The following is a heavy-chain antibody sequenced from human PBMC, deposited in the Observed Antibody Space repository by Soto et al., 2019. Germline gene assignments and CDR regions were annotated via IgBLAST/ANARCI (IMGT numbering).Heavy chain of an antibody. Sequence: EVQLLESGGGLVQPGGSLRLSCAASGFTFSSYAMSWVRQAPGKGLEWVSAISGSGGSTYYADSGKGRLTISRDNSKNTLYLQKNSLRPEDTAVYYCAKDQWERTPFDYWGQGTLVTVSS. CDR1: GFTFSSYA. J-gene: IGHJ4*02. V-gene: IGHV3-23*01. CDR2: ISGSGGST. D-gene: IGHD1-26*01. CDR3: AKDQWERTPFDY.